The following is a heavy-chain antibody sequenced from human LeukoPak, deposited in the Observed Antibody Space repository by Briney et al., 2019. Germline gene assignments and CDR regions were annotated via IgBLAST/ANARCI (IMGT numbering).Heavy chain of an antibody. D-gene: IGHD3-22*01. CDR1: GGSISSYY. CDR3: GRLSYDTTGYWPDYFDY. V-gene: IGHV4-59*08. CDR2: TSYSGST. J-gene: IGHJ4*02. Sequence: SGTLSLTCTVSGGSISSYYWSWIRQPPGKGLEWIGYTSYSGSTNYSPSLKSRVTISVDTSKKQFSLRLSSVTAADTAVYYCGRLSYDTTGYWPDYFDYWGQGTLVTVPS.